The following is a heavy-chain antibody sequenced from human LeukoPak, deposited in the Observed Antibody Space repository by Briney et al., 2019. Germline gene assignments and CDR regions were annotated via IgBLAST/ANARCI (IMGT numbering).Heavy chain of an antibody. CDR3: ARGTWELPSTFDY. Sequence: PGGSLRLSCAASGFTFSSYSLNWVRQAPGKGLEWVSYISTSSSAIYYADSVKGRFTISRDNAKNSLYLQMNSLRAEDTAVYYCARGTWELPSTFDYWGQGTLVTVSS. CDR2: ISTSSSAI. CDR1: GFTFSSYS. V-gene: IGHV3-48*01. J-gene: IGHJ4*02. D-gene: IGHD1-26*01.